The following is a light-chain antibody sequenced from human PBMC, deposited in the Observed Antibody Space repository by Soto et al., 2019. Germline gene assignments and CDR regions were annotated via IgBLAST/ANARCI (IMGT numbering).Light chain of an antibody. CDR1: ISDVGGYNY. CDR2: EVS. Sequence: VLTQPPSASGSPGQSVTISCSGTISDVGGYNYVSWYQQHPGKAPKLMIYEVSKRPSGVPDRFSGSKSGNTASLTVSGLQAEDEADYYCSSYAGSNNLPYVFGTGTKVTFL. V-gene: IGLV2-8*01. J-gene: IGLJ1*01. CDR3: SSYAGSNNLPYV.